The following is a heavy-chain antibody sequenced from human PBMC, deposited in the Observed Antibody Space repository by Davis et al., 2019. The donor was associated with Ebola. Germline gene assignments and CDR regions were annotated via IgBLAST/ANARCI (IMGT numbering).Heavy chain of an antibody. Sequence: SETLSLTCAVYGGSFSGYYWSWIRQPPGKGLEWIGEINHSGSTNYNPSLKSRVTISVDTSKNQFSLKLNSVTAADTAVYYCARGGLWRYDSSGPPRRYWGQGTLVTVSS. V-gene: IGHV4-34*01. CDR3: ARGGLWRYDSSGPPRRY. D-gene: IGHD3-22*01. J-gene: IGHJ4*02. CDR1: GGSFSGYY. CDR2: INHSGST.